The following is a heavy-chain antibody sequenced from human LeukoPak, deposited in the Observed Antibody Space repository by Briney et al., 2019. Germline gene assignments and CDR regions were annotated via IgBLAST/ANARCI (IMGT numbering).Heavy chain of an antibody. CDR1: GGSISSGGYS. D-gene: IGHD3-22*01. Sequence: SQTLSLTCTVSGGSISSGGYSWSWIRQHPGKGLEWIGYIYYSGSTYYNPSLKSRVTISVDTSKNQFSLKLSSVTAADTAVYYCARDLTYYYDSSGSQYDAFDIWGQGTMVTVSS. J-gene: IGHJ3*02. CDR3: ARDLTYYYDSSGSQYDAFDI. V-gene: IGHV4-31*03. CDR2: IYYSGST.